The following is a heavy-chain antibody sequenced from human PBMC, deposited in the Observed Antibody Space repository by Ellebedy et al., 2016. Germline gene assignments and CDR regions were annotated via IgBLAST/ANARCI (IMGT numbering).Heavy chain of an antibody. D-gene: IGHD3-22*01. Sequence: GGSLRLSCAASGFTFSSYSMNWVRQAPGKGLEWVSSISSSSSYIYYADSVKGRFTIPRDNAKNSLYLQMNSLRAEDTAVYYCARSAHYYDSSGYYYVDYWGQGTLVTVSS. CDR3: ARSAHYYDSSGYYYVDY. CDR2: ISSSSSYI. V-gene: IGHV3-21*01. CDR1: GFTFSSYS. J-gene: IGHJ4*02.